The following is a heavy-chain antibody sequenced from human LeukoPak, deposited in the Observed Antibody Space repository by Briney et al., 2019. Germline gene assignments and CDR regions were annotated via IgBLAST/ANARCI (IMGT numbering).Heavy chain of an antibody. Sequence: GGSLRLSCAASGFTVSSNYMSWVRQAPGKGLEWVSRINSDGSSTSYADSVKGRFTISRDNAKNTLYLQMNSLRAEDTAVCYCARDPQPYYYDSSGYCDYWGQGTLVTVSS. J-gene: IGHJ4*02. CDR3: ARDPQPYYYDSSGYCDY. D-gene: IGHD3-22*01. V-gene: IGHV3-74*01. CDR1: GFTVSSNY. CDR2: INSDGSST.